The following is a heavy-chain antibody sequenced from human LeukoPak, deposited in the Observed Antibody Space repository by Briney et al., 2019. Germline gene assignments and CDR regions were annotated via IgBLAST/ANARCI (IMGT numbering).Heavy chain of an antibody. V-gene: IGHV3-21*01. J-gene: IGHJ3*02. CDR1: GFTFSSYS. CDR3: ARANPSYYDILTGTNLPAFDI. D-gene: IGHD3-9*01. CDR2: ISSSSSYI. Sequence: GGSLRLSCAASGFTFSSYSMNWVRQAPGKGLEWVSSISSSSSYIYYADSVKGRFTISRDNAKNSLYLQMSSLRAEDTAVYYCARANPSYYDILTGTNLPAFDIWGQGTMVTVSS.